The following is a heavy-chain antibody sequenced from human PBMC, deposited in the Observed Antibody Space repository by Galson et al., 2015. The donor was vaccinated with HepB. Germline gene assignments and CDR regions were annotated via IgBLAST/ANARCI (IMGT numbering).Heavy chain of an antibody. V-gene: IGHV1-46*01. CDR1: GYNFINFY. J-gene: IGHJ3*02. D-gene: IGHD1-26*01. CDR2: LDPSGGKT. Sequence: SVKVSCKASGYNFINFYIHWVRQAPGQGLEWMGMLDPSGGKTIYAQKFLGRVTMTADTSTSTVYMHLVSLRSDDTAVYYCARMGHSFDIWGQGTLVTVSS. CDR3: ARMGHSFDI.